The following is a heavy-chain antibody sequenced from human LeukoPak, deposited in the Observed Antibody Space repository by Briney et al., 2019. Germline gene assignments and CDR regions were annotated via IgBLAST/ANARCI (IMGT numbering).Heavy chain of an antibody. CDR1: GDSMSSTDW. Sequence: SETLSLTCAVSGDSMSSTDWWSWVRQPPGQGLEWIGEIHHTGSTNYNPSLKSRVTISVDKSKNQFSLNFNSMSAADSAVYYAANGYYTIEYWGQGTLATVSS. V-gene: IGHV4-4*02. D-gene: IGHD1-26*01. J-gene: IGHJ4*02. CDR3: ANGYYTIEY. CDR2: IHHTGST.